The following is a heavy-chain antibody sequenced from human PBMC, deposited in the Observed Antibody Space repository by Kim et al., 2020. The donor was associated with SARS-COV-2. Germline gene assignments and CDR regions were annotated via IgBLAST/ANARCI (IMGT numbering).Heavy chain of an antibody. D-gene: IGHD6-13*01. CDR2: ISHDDSDK. CDR3: ARDSRYSSSRCPGRNYFYYGLDV. J-gene: IGHJ6*02. Sequence: GGSLRLSCAPSGFTFYTYAMHWVRQAPGKALEWVAVISHDDSDKQYAESVKGRFAISRDNSMSTLYLQMNSLRGDDTGVYFCARDSRYSSSRCPGRNYFYYGLDVWGQGTTVTVSS. V-gene: IGHV3-30*09. CDR1: GFTFYTYA.